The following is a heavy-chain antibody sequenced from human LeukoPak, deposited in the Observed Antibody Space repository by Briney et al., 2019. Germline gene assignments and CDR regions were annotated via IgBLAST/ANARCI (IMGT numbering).Heavy chain of an antibody. J-gene: IGHJ4*02. CDR3: ARVYTMVRGALPDYFDY. CDR1: GGSFSGYY. D-gene: IGHD3-10*01. V-gene: IGHV4-34*01. Sequence: SETLSLTCAVYGGSFSGYYWSWIRQPPGKGLEWIGEINHSGSTNYNPSLKSRVTISVDASKNQFSLKLSSVTAADTAVYYCARVYTMVRGALPDYFDYWGQGTLVTVSS. CDR2: INHSGST.